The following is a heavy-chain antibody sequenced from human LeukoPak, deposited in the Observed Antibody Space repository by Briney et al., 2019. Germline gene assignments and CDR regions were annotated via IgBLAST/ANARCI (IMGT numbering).Heavy chain of an antibody. Sequence: SQTLSLTCAISGDSVSSKSAAWYWIRQSPSRGLEWLGRSYYRSKWYDDYAVSLKSRITINPDTSKNQFSLHLNAMTPEDTAVYYCARGAVGQHESKGDVFDIWGQGTMVTVSS. D-gene: IGHD1-1*01. CDR2: SYYRSKWYD. J-gene: IGHJ3*02. CDR3: ARGAVGQHESKGDVFDI. V-gene: IGHV6-1*01. CDR1: GDSVSSKSAA.